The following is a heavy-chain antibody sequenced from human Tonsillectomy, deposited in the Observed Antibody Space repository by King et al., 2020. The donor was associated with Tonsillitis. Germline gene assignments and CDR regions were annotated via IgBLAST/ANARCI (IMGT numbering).Heavy chain of an antibody. D-gene: IGHD2-2*01. CDR2: IWCDGSNK. CDR1: GFTFSGFG. CDR3: ARAPPAAPRSFYYYGMDV. Sequence: VQLVESGGGVVQTGRSLRLSCAASGFTFSGFGMHWVRQAPGKGLEWVAVIWCDGSNKYYADYVKGRFTLSRDNSKNTLYLQMNSLMVEDTAVYYCARAPPAAPRSFYYYGMDVWGQGTTVTVSS. V-gene: IGHV3-33*01. J-gene: IGHJ6*02.